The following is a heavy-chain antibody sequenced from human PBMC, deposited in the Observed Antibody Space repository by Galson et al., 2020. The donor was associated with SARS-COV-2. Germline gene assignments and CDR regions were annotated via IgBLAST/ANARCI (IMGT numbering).Heavy chain of an antibody. D-gene: IGHD3-9*01. CDR2: ISYDGSNQ. CDR1: GFTFSSYG. J-gene: IGHJ4*02. V-gene: IGHV3-30*03. CDR3: ARNGVKVLDWDY. Sequence: GESPKISCAASGFTFSSYGMHWVRQAPGKGLEWVAVISYDGSNQYYADSVKGRFTISSDNSKNTLYLHMNSVRAEDTAVYYCARNGVKVLDWDYWGQGTRGTVSS.